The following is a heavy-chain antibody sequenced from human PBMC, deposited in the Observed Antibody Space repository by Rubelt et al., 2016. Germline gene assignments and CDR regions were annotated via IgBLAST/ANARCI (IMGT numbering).Heavy chain of an antibody. V-gene: IGHV4-34*11. J-gene: IGHJ4*02. D-gene: IGHD1-26*01. Sequence: QVQLQQWGAGLLKPSETLSLTCAVYGGSFSGYYRSWIRQPPGKGLEWIGYIYYSWSTNYKPSLKSRVTISVGTSKNQFSLKLSSVTAADTAVYYCARQRRAELDYWGQGTLVTVSS. CDR1: GGSFSGYY. CDR2: IYYSWST. CDR3: ARQRRAELDY.